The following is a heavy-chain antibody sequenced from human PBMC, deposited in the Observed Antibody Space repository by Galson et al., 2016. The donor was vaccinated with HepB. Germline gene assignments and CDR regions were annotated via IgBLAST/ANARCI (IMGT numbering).Heavy chain of an antibody. CDR3: ASGYCRSGNCPDIDS. D-gene: IGHD2-15*01. Sequence: SLRLSCAASGFTFSTSSMHWVRQAPGKGLEWVSLISYDGNHKYFADSVRGRFTIFRDNFRNTLYLQMNSLTTEDTGVYYCASGYCRSGNCPDIDSGGQGTLVTVSS. CDR2: ISYDGNHK. V-gene: IGHV3-30-3*01. CDR1: GFTFSTSS. J-gene: IGHJ4*02.